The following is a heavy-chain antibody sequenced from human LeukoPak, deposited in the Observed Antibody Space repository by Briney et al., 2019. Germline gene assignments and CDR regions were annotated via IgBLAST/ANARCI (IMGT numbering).Heavy chain of an antibody. CDR2: ISSSSSYI. CDR3: VAHRYYDSSGYLY. V-gene: IGHV3-21*01. J-gene: IGHJ4*02. Sequence: GGSLRLSCAASGFTFSSYSMNWVRQAPGKGLEWVSSISSSSSYIYYADSVKGRFSISRDNAKNSLYLQMNSLRAEDTAVYYCVAHRYYDSSGYLYWGQGTLVTVSS. D-gene: IGHD3-22*01. CDR1: GFTFSSYS.